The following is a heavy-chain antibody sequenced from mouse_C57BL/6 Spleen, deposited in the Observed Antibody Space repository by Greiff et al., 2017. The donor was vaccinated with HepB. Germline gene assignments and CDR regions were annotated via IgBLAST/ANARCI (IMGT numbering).Heavy chain of an antibody. CDR1: GYSITSGYY. V-gene: IGHV3-6*01. CDR3: AREELTGDYFDY. D-gene: IGHD4-1*01. J-gene: IGHJ2*01. CDR2: ISYDGSN. Sequence: EVKLQESGPGLVKPSQSLSLTCSVTGYSITSGYYWNWIRQFPGNKLEWMGYISYDGSNNYNPSLKNRISITRDTSKNQFFLKLNSVTTEDTATYYCAREELTGDYFDYWGQGTTLTVSS.